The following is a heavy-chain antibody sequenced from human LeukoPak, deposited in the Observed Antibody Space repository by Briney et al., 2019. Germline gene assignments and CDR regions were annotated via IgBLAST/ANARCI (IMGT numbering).Heavy chain of an antibody. CDR2: IYTSGST. J-gene: IGHJ6*03. V-gene: IGHV4-4*07. D-gene: IGHD3-3*01. Sequence: SETLSLTCTVSGGSISSYYWSWIRQPAGKGLELIWRIYTSGSTNYNPSLKSRVTMSVDTSKNQFSLKLSSVTAADTAVYYCARELFLYYDFWSGYYGGDYYYYYMDVWGKGTTVTVSS. CDR3: ARELFLYYDFWSGYYGGDYYYYYMDV. CDR1: GGSISSYY.